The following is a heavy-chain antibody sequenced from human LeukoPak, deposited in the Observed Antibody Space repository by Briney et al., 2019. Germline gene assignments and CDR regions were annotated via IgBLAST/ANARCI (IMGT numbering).Heavy chain of an antibody. Sequence: SETLSLTCAVYGGSFSGYYWSWIRQPPAKGLEWIGEINHTGKSNYNPSLKSRTTISMDTSKNQFSLELNSVTAADTAVYYCARALRLYYYYYMDVWGKGTTVTVSS. CDR3: ARALRLYYYYYMDV. D-gene: IGHD2-15*01. V-gene: IGHV4-34*01. J-gene: IGHJ6*03. CDR2: INHTGKS. CDR1: GGSFSGYY.